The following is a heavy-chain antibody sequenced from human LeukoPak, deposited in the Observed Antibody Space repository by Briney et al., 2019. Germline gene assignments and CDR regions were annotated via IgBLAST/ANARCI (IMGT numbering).Heavy chain of an antibody. Sequence: PSETLSLTCTVSGGSISNYYWSWIRQPPGKGLEWIGYIYYSGSTSYNPSLKSRVTISVVTSKNQFSLKLSSVTAADTAVYFCARYCSGVSCYSRALDSWGQGTLVTVSS. V-gene: IGHV4-59*01. D-gene: IGHD2-15*01. CDR2: IYYSGST. CDR1: GGSISNYY. CDR3: ARYCSGVSCYSRALDS. J-gene: IGHJ4*02.